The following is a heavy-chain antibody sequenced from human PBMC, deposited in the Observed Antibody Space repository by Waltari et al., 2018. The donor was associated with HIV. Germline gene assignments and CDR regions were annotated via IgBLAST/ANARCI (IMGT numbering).Heavy chain of an antibody. CDR2: IFSNDEK. CDR1: GFSLSNARMG. D-gene: IGHD6-19*01. J-gene: IGHJ5*02. CDR3: ARSPGGAVADNWFDP. Sequence: QVTLKESGPVLVKPTETLTLTCTVSGFSLSNARMGVSWIRQPPGKALEWLAHIFSNDEKSYSTSLKSRLTIPKDTSKSQVVLTMTNMDPVDTATYYCARSPGGAVADNWFDPWGQGTLVTVSS. V-gene: IGHV2-26*01.